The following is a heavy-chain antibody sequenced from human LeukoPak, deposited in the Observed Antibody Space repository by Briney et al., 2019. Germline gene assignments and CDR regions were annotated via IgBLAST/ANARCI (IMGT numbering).Heavy chain of an antibody. J-gene: IGHJ4*02. Sequence: PGGSLRLSCAASGFTFNTYGMSWVRQAPGKGLEWVAVISYDGSNKYYADSVKGRFTISRDNSKNTLYLQMNSLRAEDTAVYYCAKGGGYSYGPGFDYWGQGTLVTVSS. V-gene: IGHV3-30*18. CDR1: GFTFNTYG. D-gene: IGHD5-18*01. CDR3: AKGGGYSYGPGFDY. CDR2: ISYDGSNK.